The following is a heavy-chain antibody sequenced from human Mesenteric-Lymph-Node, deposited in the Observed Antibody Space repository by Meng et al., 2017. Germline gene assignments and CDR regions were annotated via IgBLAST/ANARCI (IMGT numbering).Heavy chain of an antibody. CDR2: VHASGST. CDR3: ARWPGSFDY. J-gene: IGHJ2*01. CDR1: GGSISSGTHY. V-gene: IGHV4-61*02. Sequence: SETLSLTCTVSGGSISSGTHYWSWIRQPVGKGLEWIGRVHASGSTNANPSLRSRVTISVDTSRNQFSLNLSSMTATDTAVYYCARWPGSFDYWSPGTLVTVSS.